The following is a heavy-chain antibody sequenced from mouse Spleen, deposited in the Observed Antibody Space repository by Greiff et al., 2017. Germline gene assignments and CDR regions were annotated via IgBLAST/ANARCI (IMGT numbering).Heavy chain of an antibody. V-gene: IGHV6-6*01. CDR2: IRNKANNHAT. CDR3: TCYYYGCSYRCY. CDR1: GFTFSDAW. D-gene: IGHD1-1*01. Sequence: EVQLVESGGGLLQPGGSMKLSCAASGFTFSDAWMYWVRQSPEKGLEWVAEIRNKANNHATYYAESVKGMFTSSRDDSKSVVDLQMNSLRAEDTGIYYCTCYYYGCSYRCYWGQGTTPTVPS. J-gene: IGHJ2*01.